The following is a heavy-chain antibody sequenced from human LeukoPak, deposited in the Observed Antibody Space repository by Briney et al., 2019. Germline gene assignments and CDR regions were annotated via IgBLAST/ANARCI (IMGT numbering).Heavy chain of an antibody. V-gene: IGHV1-8*01. CDR2: MNPNSGNT. CDR1: GYTFTSYD. Sequence: ASVKVSCKASGYTFTSYDINWVRQATGQGLEWMGWMNPNSGNTGYAQKFQGRVTMTRNTSISTAYMELSSLRSEDTAVYYCARLARGKYYDFWSGYYLFDYWGQGTLVTVSS. J-gene: IGHJ4*02. D-gene: IGHD3-3*01. CDR3: ARLARGKYYDFWSGYYLFDY.